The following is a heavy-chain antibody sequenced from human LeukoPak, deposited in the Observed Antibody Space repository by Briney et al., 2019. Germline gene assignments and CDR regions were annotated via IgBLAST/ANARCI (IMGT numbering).Heavy chain of an antibody. CDR1: GFTFSSYA. CDR2: ISGSGGST. J-gene: IGHJ4*02. V-gene: IGHV3-23*01. CDR3: AKPFSSGYYYGAFDY. D-gene: IGHD3-22*01. Sequence: GASLRLSCAASGFTFSSYAMSWVRQAPGRELEWASAISGSGGSTNYADSVKGRFTISRDNSKNTLYLQMNSLRAEDTAVYYCAKPFSSGYYYGAFDYWGQGTLVTVSS.